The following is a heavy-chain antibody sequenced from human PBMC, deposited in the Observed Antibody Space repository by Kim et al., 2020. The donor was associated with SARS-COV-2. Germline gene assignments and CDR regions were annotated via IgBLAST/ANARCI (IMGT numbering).Heavy chain of an antibody. V-gene: IGHV3-7*03. Sequence: DFVNGRITIPRDNAKNSLYLKMNSLRAEDTAVYYCARYHPGYSSGWYDYWGQGTLVTVSS. D-gene: IGHD6-19*01. J-gene: IGHJ4*02. CDR3: ARYHPGYSSGWYDY.